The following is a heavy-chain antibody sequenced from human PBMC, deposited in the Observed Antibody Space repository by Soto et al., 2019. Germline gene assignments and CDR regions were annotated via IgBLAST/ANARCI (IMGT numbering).Heavy chain of an antibody. CDR3: ARDLRGVKFEVVYYYYGMDV. V-gene: IGHV4-4*02. CDR2: IYHSGST. D-gene: IGHD3-10*01. Sequence: SETLSLTCAVSGGSISSSNWWSWVRQPPGKGLEWIGEIYHSGSTNYNPSLKSRVTISVDKSKNQFSLKLSSVTAADTAVYYCARDLRGVKFEVVYYYYGMDVWGQGTTVTVS. J-gene: IGHJ6*02. CDR1: GGSISSSNW.